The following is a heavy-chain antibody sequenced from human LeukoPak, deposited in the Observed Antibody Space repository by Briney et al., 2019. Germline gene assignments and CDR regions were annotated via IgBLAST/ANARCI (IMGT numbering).Heavy chain of an antibody. CDR2: ISSSGSTI. Sequence: GGSLRLSCAASGFTFSDYYMSWIRQAPGKGLEWVSYISSSGSTIYYADSVKGRFTISRDNAKNSLYLQMNSLKTEDTAVYYCTTELGYCSSTSCYRWNDAFDIWGQGTMVTVSS. J-gene: IGHJ3*02. CDR1: GFTFSDYY. V-gene: IGHV3-11*01. D-gene: IGHD2-2*01. CDR3: TTELGYCSSTSCYRWNDAFDI.